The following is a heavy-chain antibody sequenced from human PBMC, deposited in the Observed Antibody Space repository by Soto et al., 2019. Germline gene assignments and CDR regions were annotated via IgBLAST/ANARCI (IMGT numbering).Heavy chain of an antibody. J-gene: IGHJ6*03. V-gene: IGHV3-74*02. CDR2: INSDGSVS. CDR3: ASRDGGAATCYSLVNYFYYYTDV. CDR1: GFTFSNYW. D-gene: IGHD2-15*01. Sequence: EVQLVESGGGLVQPGGSLRLSCAASGFTFSNYWMYWVRQAPGKGLEWVSRINSDGSVSSYADSVKGRLTISRDNVKNTLYLQMDSLTADDTAAYYCASRDGGAATCYSLVNYFYYYTDVWGKGTAVTIFS.